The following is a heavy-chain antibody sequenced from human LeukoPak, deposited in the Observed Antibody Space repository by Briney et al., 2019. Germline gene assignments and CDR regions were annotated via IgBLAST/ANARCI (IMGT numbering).Heavy chain of an antibody. CDR3: ARGQTTVTPHYYYYYMDV. CDR2: IIHSGNT. J-gene: IGHJ6*03. CDR1: VGSFSGYY. V-gene: IGHV4-34*01. Sequence: SETLSLTCAVYVGSFSGYYWSWIRQPPGKGLEWVGEIIHSGNTKYNPSLKSRVNLLVATSQKHFSLKLSSVTAEDTAVYYCARGQTTVTPHYYYYYMDVWGKGTTVTVSS. D-gene: IGHD4-11*01.